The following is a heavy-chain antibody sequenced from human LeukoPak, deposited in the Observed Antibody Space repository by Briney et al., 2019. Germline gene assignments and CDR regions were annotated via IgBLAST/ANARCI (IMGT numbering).Heavy chain of an antibody. Sequence: PSETLSLTCTVSGGSVSSGSYYWSWIRQPPGKGLEWIGFIYYSGSTNYNPSLKSRVTISVDTSKNQFSLKLSSVTAADTAVYYCARDRYYYDSSGYHDSLWGQGTMVTVSS. CDR3: ARDRYYYDSSGYHDSL. D-gene: IGHD3-22*01. CDR2: IYYSGST. J-gene: IGHJ3*01. V-gene: IGHV4-61*01. CDR1: GGSVSSGSYY.